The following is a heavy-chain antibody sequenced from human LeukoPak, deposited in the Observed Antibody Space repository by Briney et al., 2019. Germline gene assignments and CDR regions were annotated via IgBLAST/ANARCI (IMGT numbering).Heavy chain of an antibody. CDR3: ARRTGAAPGEFFLH. D-gene: IGHD6-19*01. CDR2: IYSSGST. CDR1: GFIVSSSY. V-gene: IGHV3-53*01. J-gene: IGHJ1*01. Sequence: GGSLRLSCAGSGFIVSSSYTSWVRQAPGKGLEWVSAIYSSGSTDYADSVRGRFTIARDTSKNMVYLQMNSLTAEDTAIYYCARRTGAAPGEFFLHWGQGTLVTVSS.